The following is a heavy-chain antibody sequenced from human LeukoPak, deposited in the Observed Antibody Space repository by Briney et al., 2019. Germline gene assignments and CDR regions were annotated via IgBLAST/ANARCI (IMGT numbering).Heavy chain of an antibody. CDR2: ISGSGGST. J-gene: IGHJ4*02. V-gene: IGHV3-23*01. CDR3: AKATTGYSYGYERG. CDR1: GFTFSSYA. D-gene: IGHD5-18*01. Sequence: SGGSLRLSCAASGFTFSSYAMSWVRQAPGKGLEWVSAISGSGGSTYYADSVKGRFTISRDNSKNTLYLQMNSLRAEDTAVYYCAKATTGYSYGYERGWGQGTLVTVSS.